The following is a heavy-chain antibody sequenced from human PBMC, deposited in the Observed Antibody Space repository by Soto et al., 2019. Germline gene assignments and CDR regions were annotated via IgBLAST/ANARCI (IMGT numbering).Heavy chain of an antibody. D-gene: IGHD1-26*01. J-gene: IGHJ3*02. CDR2: ISGSGTTI. CDR3: ARDGRYKTPYDGFDT. V-gene: IGHV3-11*01. Sequence: QAQVVESGGGLVKPGGSLRLSCATSGINFSDHFMAWIRLSPGKGLEWIAYISGSGTTIYYADSVRGRFTISRDNANDSIYLQMNSLRAEDTAVYYCARDGRYKTPYDGFDTWGQGTMVTVSS. CDR1: GINFSDHF.